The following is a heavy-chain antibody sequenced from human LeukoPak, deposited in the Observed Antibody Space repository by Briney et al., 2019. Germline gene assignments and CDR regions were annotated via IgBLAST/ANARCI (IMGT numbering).Heavy chain of an antibody. V-gene: IGHV3-23*01. CDR3: AKWGDYDVLTGYYDPDY. Sequence: GGSLRLSCAVSGFTFSNYAMSWVRQAPGKGLEWVSAITGSGGITYYADSVKGRFTISRDNSKNTLYLQMNSLRAEDTAVYYCAKWGDYDVLTGYYDPDYWGQGTLVTVSS. CDR2: ITGSGGIT. CDR1: GFTFSNYA. J-gene: IGHJ4*02. D-gene: IGHD3-9*01.